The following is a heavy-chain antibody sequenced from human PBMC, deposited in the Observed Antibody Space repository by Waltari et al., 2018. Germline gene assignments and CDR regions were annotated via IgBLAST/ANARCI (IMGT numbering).Heavy chain of an antibody. V-gene: IGHV1-69*13. CDR2: IIPIFGTA. Sequence: QVQLVQSGAEVKKPGSSVKVSCKASGGTFSSYAISWVRQAHGQGLEWMGGIIPIFGTANYAQNFQGRVTITADESTSTAYMELSSLRSEDTAVYYCARAGITFGGVIATEYYFDYWGQGTLVTVSS. CDR1: GGTFSSYA. CDR3: ARAGITFGGVIATEYYFDY. J-gene: IGHJ4*02. D-gene: IGHD3-16*02.